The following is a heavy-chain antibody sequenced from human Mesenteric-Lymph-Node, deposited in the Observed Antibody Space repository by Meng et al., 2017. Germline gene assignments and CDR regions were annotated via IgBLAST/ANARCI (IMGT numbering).Heavy chain of an antibody. J-gene: IGHJ6*02. Sequence: ASAKVSCKASGYTFTSYAMKRVRRAAGQGLEWRGWINTNTGNPTYAKGFTGRFVFSLDTSVSTAYLQISSLKAQDTAVYYCARVAHSGSYHLAYYYYGMDVWGQGTTVTVSS. CDR2: INTNTGNP. V-gene: IGHV7-4-1*02. D-gene: IGHD1-26*01. CDR1: GYTFTSYA. CDR3: ARVAHSGSYHLAYYYYGMDV.